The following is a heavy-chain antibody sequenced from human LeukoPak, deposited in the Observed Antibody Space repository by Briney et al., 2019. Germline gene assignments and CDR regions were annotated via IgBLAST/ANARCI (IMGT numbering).Heavy chain of an antibody. CDR1: GGSMSSYY. D-gene: IGHD3-10*01. CDR3: ATTPGGLGAFDI. CDR2: IYYSGST. J-gene: IGHJ3*02. V-gene: IGHV4-59*01. Sequence: PSETLSLTCTVSGGSMSSYYWSWIRQPPGKGLEWIGYIYYSGSTNYNPSLKSRVTISVDTSKNQFSLKLSSVTAADTAVYYCATTPGGLGAFDIWGQGTMVTVSS.